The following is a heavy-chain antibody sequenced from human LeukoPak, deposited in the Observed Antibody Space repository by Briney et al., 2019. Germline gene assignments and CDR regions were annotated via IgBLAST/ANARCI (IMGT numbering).Heavy chain of an antibody. Sequence: GGSLRLSCAASRFTFSSYAMSWVRQAPGKGLEWVSAISGSGGSTYYADSVKGRFIISRDNSKNTLYLQMNSLRAEDTAVYYCAREGIAAAGTCWGQGTLVTVSS. V-gene: IGHV3-23*01. J-gene: IGHJ4*02. CDR3: AREGIAAAGTC. D-gene: IGHD6-13*01. CDR2: ISGSGGST. CDR1: RFTFSSYA.